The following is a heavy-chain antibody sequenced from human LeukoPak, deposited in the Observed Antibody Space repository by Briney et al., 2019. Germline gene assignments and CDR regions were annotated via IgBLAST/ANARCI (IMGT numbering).Heavy chain of an antibody. CDR2: IYHSGST. Sequence: SQALSLTCAVSGGSISSGGYSWSWIRQPPGKGLEWIGYIYHSGSTYYNPSLKSRVTISVDRSKNQFSLKLSSVTAADTAVYYCARGWGYCSSTSCLRDAFDIWGQGTMVTVSS. CDR1: GGSISSGGYS. D-gene: IGHD2-2*01. J-gene: IGHJ3*02. CDR3: ARGWGYCSSTSCLRDAFDI. V-gene: IGHV4-30-2*01.